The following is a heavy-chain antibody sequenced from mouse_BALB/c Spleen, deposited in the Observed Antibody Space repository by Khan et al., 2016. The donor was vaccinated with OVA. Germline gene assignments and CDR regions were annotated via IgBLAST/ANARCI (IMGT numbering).Heavy chain of an antibody. CDR1: GYTFTDYA. D-gene: IGHD2-1*01. CDR2: ISTYYGDA. V-gene: IGHV1S137*01. Sequence: VELVESGAELVRPGVSVKISCKGSGYTFTDYAMHWVKQSHAKSLEWIGVISTYYGDATYNQKFKGKATMTVDKSSSTAYMELARLTSEDSAIXYCARGNGNSRFAYWGQGTLVTVSA. J-gene: IGHJ3*01. CDR3: ARGNGNSRFAY.